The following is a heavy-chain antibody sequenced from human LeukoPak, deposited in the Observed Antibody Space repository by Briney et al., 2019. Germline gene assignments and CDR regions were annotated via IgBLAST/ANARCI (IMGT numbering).Heavy chain of an antibody. V-gene: IGHV3-48*04. Sequence: GGSLRLSCAASGFTFSSYSMNWVRQAPGKGLEWVSYISSSSSTIYYADSVKGRFTISRDNAKNSLYLQMNSLRAEDTAVYYCAKGSRDSSGWYRDYWGQGTLVTVSS. J-gene: IGHJ4*02. D-gene: IGHD6-19*01. CDR2: ISSSSSTI. CDR3: AKGSRDSSGWYRDY. CDR1: GFTFSSYS.